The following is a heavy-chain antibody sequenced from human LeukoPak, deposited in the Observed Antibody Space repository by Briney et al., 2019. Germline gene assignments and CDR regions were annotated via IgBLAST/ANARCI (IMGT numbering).Heavy chain of an antibody. CDR1: GFTLSISA. V-gene: IGHV3-30*04. J-gene: IGHJ4*02. Sequence: GGSLRLSCAASGFTLSISAMQWVRQAPGKGLGWVAFISSDGRIQYYAYSVKGRFTISRDNSKNTLFLQMNGLRDEDTAVYFCDPHDGASQFWGQGTLVTVSS. D-gene: IGHD6-6*01. CDR3: DPHDGASQF. CDR2: ISSDGRIQ.